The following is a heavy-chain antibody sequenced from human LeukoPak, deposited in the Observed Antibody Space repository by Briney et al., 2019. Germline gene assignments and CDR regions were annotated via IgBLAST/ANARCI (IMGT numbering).Heavy chain of an antibody. J-gene: IGHJ5*02. V-gene: IGHV3-74*03. CDR3: ARAMPHDNWFNP. CDR1: GFTFTDYW. Sequence: GGSLRLSCAASGFTFTDYWMHWVRQVAGKGLVWVSRINGDLTNTTYADPVKGRFTISRDNAKNTLYLQMNSLRAEDTAVYYCARAMPHDNWFNPWGQGSLVTVSS. D-gene: IGHD2-2*01. CDR2: INGDLTNT.